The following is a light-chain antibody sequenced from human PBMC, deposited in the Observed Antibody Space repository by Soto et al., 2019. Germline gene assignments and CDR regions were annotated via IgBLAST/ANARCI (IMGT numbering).Light chain of an antibody. V-gene: IGKV3-11*01. CDR2: DAS. J-gene: IGKJ1*01. CDR1: QSVSSY. CDR3: QQRTNWPGT. Sequence: EIVLTQSPATLSLSPGERATLSCRASQSVSSYLGWYQQKPGQAPRLLIYDASNRATGIPARFSGSGSGTEFTLTITSLEPEDFAVYYCQQRTNWPGTFGQGTKVEIK.